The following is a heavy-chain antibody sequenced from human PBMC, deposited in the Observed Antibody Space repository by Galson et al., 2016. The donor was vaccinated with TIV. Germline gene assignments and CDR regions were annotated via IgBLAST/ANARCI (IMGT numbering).Heavy chain of an antibody. J-gene: IGHJ5*02. V-gene: IGHV6-1*01. CDR3: ARGWVSAFDL. CDR1: VSRNGVA. D-gene: IGHD1-26*01. Sequence: VSRNGVAWNWIRQSPSRGLEWLGRTYYTSKWYNDYAVFVKSRITINPDTSRNQFSLQLNSVTPEDTAVYYCARGWVSAFDLWGQGTLVTVSS. CDR2: TYYTSKWYN.